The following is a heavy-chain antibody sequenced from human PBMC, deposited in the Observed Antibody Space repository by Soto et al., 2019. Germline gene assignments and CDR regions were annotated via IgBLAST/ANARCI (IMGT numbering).Heavy chain of an antibody. D-gene: IGHD6-19*01. CDR1: GDSVASNVW. Sequence: SETLSLTCAVSGDSVASNVWWSWVRQPPGKGLEWIGEAYHNGLTDYNPSLKSRVTMSVDTSKNEFSLKLTSLTAADTAIYYCARDAAVPGESDRFDYWGQGTLVTVSS. CDR3: ARDAAVPGESDRFDY. CDR2: AYHNGLT. V-gene: IGHV4-4*02. J-gene: IGHJ4*02.